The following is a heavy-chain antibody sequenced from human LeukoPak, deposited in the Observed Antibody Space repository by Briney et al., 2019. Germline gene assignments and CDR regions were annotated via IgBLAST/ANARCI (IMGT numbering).Heavy chain of an antibody. CDR3: ARGYTSRWLFDY. J-gene: IGHJ4*02. CDR2: INWNGGTT. CDR1: GVTFYDYG. V-gene: IGHV3-20*04. D-gene: IGHD6-19*01. Sequence: GGSLRLSCAGSGVTFYDYGISWGSQAPGKGLEWVSGINWNGGTTSSADSVKGRFTISRDNAKNSLYLQMNSLRAEDTALHYCARGYTSRWLFDYWGQGTLVTVSS.